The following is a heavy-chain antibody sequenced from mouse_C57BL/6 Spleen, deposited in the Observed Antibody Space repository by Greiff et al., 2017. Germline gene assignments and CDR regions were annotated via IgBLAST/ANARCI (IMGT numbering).Heavy chain of an antibody. V-gene: IGHV14-1*01. J-gene: IGHJ2*01. D-gene: IGHD3-2*02. CDR1: GFNIKDYY. Sequence: EVQLQQSGAELVRPGASVKLSCTASGFNIKDYYMHWVKQRPEQGLEWIGRIDPEDGDTEYAPKFQGKATMTADTSSNTAYLQLSSLTSEDTAVYYCTSRQLRPHFDYWGQGTTLTVSS. CDR2: IDPEDGDT. CDR3: TSRQLRPHFDY.